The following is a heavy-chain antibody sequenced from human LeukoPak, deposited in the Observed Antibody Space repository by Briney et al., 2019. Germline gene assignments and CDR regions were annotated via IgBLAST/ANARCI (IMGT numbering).Heavy chain of an antibody. CDR1: GGTFTSYA. V-gene: IGHV1-69*05. D-gene: IGHD1-26*01. Sequence: ASVKVSCKASGGTFTSYAISWVRQAPGQGLEWMGGIIPIFGTANYAQKFQGRVTITTDESTSTAYMELSSLRSEDTAVYYCARAYDSGSYVFDYWGQGTLVTVSS. CDR3: ARAYDSGSYVFDY. CDR2: IIPIFGTA. J-gene: IGHJ4*02.